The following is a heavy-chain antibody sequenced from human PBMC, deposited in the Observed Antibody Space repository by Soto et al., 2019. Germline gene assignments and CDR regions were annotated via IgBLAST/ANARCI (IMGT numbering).Heavy chain of an antibody. CDR2: INPNSGGT. Sequence: ASVKVSCKASGYTFTGYYMHWVRQAPGQGLEWMGWINPNSGGTNYAQKFQGRVNMTRDTSISTAYMELSRLRSDDTAVYYCARSHSSGWYVDWAFDYWGHGTMVTVSS. V-gene: IGHV1-2*02. CDR3: ARSHSSGWYVDWAFDY. CDR1: GYTFTGYY. J-gene: IGHJ4*01. D-gene: IGHD6-19*01.